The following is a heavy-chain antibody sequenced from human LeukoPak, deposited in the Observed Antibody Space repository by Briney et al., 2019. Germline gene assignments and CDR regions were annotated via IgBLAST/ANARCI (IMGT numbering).Heavy chain of an antibody. CDR3: ARGYCSSTSCHGANWFDP. CDR2: INPNSGGT. D-gene: IGHD2-2*01. Sequence: GASVKVSCKASGYTFTGYYMHWVRQAPGQGLEWMGWINPNSGGTNYAQKFQGRVTMTRDTSISTAYMELSRLRSDDTAVYYCARGYCSSTSCHGANWFDPWGQGTLVTVSS. CDR1: GYTFTGYY. V-gene: IGHV1-2*02. J-gene: IGHJ5*02.